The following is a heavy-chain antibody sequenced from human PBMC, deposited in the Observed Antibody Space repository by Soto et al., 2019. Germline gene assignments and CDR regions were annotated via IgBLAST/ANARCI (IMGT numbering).Heavy chain of an antibody. CDR1: GFSFENLG. J-gene: IGHJ5*02. CDR2: ISGSGFKK. D-gene: IGHD1-26*01. V-gene: IGHV3-23*01. CDR3: AKNQGVELVPLATVDWFDP. Sequence: GGSLRLSSAASGFSFENLGMSWVRQAPGKGLEWISSISGSGFKKYYADSVKGRFTISRDNSKSTVYLELNNLSAEDTAVYHCAKNQGVELVPLATVDWFDPWGQGSVVTV.